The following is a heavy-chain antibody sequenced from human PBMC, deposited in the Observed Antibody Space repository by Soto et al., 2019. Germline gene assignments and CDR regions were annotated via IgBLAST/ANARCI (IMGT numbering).Heavy chain of an antibody. D-gene: IGHD2-15*01. J-gene: IGHJ3*01. V-gene: IGHV3-23*01. CDR2: ISGRGRAT. CDR1: GFTFSTSG. CDR3: AKDSSPVVVVASAFDF. Sequence: EVQLLESGGGLVQPGESLRLSCAASGFTFSTSGMTWVRQAPGKGLEWVSGISGRGRATYYADSVKGRFTISRDDSKNTLYLQMNSLRVEDTALYYCAKDSSPVVVVASAFDFWGQGTMVTVSS.